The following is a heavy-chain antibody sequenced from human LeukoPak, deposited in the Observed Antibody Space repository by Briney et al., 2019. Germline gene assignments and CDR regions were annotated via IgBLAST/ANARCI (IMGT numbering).Heavy chain of an antibody. J-gene: IGHJ6*02. V-gene: IGHV4-34*01. Sequence: SETLSLTCAVYGGSFSGYYWSWIRQPPGKGLEWIGEINHSGSTNYNPSLKSRVTISVDTSKNQFSLKLSSVTAADTAVYYCARGSRYFAWLSRGPYYYGMDVWGQGTTVTVSS. CDR3: ARGSRYFAWLSRGPYYYGMDV. CDR1: GGSFSGYY. D-gene: IGHD3-9*01. CDR2: INHSGST.